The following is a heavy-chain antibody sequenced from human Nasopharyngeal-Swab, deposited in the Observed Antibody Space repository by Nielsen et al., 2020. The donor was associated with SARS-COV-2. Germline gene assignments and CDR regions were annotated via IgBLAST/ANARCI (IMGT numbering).Heavy chain of an antibody. CDR2: ISGSYGST. D-gene: IGHD6-19*01. Sequence: VRQASGKGLEWVSGISGSYGSTYYADSVKGRFTISRDNSKSTLYLQMNSLRAEDTAVYYCAKRSIAVARDHFDYWGQGTLVTVSS. J-gene: IGHJ4*02. V-gene: IGHV3-23*01. CDR3: AKRSIAVARDHFDY.